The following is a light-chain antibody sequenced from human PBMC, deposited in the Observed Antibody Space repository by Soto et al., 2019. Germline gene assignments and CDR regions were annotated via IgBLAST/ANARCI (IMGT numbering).Light chain of an antibody. J-gene: IGKJ5*01. CDR2: GAS. V-gene: IGKV3-20*01. CDR3: QHYAGGSRIT. CDR1: QSVSSSY. Sequence: EIVLTPSPGTLSLSPGERATLSCRASQSVSSSYLAWYQQKPGQAPRLLIYGASSRATGIPDRFSGSGSGTDFTLTISRLEPEDFALYYCQHYAGGSRITFGQGTRLEIK.